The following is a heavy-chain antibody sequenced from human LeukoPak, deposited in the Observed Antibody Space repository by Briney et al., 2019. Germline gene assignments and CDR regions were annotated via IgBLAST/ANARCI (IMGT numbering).Heavy chain of an antibody. CDR1: GYFFTSYW. Sequence: PGESLKISCKGSGYFFTSYWIGWVRQMPGKGLEWMGIIYPGDSDTRYSPSFQGQVTIPVDKSISTAYLQLSSLKASDTAMYYCARPKDTSGYYDAFHFWGQGTMVTISS. V-gene: IGHV5-51*01. J-gene: IGHJ3*01. CDR2: IYPGDSDT. D-gene: IGHD3-22*01. CDR3: ARPKDTSGYYDAFHF.